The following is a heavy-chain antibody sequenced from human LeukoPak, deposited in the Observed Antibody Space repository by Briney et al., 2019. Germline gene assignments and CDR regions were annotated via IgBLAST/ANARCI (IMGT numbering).Heavy chain of an antibody. V-gene: IGHV4-59*11. CDR3: AGADDDDPFDI. Sequence: SETLSLTCTVSRGSITSHYWNWIRQPPGKGLEWVGHIYYTGGTNYNPSLKSRITKSVDTSKIRFSLNMDSVADEGTAVYFCAGADDDDPFDIWGQGTMVTVS. CDR2: IYYTGGT. D-gene: IGHD1-1*01. CDR1: RGSITSHY. J-gene: IGHJ3*02.